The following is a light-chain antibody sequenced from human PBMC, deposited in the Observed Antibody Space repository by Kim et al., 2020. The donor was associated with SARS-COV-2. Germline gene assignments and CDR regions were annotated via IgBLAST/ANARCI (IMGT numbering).Light chain of an antibody. V-gene: IGKV3-15*01. J-gene: IGKJ4*01. CDR1: QSIINN. CDR2: AAS. CDR3: QQYNNCFRT. Sequence: GCPGDRATPSGSASQSIINNLAWLKRKPGQAPRLLSCAASSRATGSPARCSGSGSGTEFTLTISSLQSEESAVYYCQQYNNCFRTFGGGTKVDIK.